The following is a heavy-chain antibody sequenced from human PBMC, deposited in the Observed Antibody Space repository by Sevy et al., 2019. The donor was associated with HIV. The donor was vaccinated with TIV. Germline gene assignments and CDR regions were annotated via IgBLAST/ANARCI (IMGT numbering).Heavy chain of an antibody. Sequence: GGSLRLSCAASGFTFSSYGMHWVRQAPGKGLEWVAVISYDGSNKYYADSGKGRFTISRDNSKNTLYLQMNSLGAEDTAVYYCATHSGSFAGDAFDIWGQGTMVTVSS. D-gene: IGHD1-26*01. V-gene: IGHV3-30*03. CDR2: ISYDGSNK. CDR1: GFTFSSYG. J-gene: IGHJ3*02. CDR3: ATHSGSFAGDAFDI.